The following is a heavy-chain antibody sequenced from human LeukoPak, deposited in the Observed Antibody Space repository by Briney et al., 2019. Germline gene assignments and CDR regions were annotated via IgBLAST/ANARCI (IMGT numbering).Heavy chain of an antibody. D-gene: IGHD3-16*01. V-gene: IGHV3-48*01. CDR2: ISGSSGTI. J-gene: IGHJ6*03. Sequence: GGSLRLSCAASGFTFSSYSMNWVRQAPGKGLEWVSYISGSSGTIYYADSVKGRFTISRDNAKNSLYLQMNSLRAEDTAVYYCARRSEFGVLYYMDVWGKGTTATVSS. CDR3: ARRSEFGVLYYMDV. CDR1: GFTFSSYS.